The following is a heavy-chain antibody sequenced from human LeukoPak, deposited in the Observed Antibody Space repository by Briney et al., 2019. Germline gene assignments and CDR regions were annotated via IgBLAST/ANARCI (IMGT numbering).Heavy chain of an antibody. CDR2: IIPIFGTA. Sequence: GASVKVSCKASGGTFSSYAISWVRQAPGQGLEWMGGIIPIFGTANYAQKFQGRVTITADESTSTAYMELSSLRSEDTAVYYCARAPYNWNTYYYYGMDVWGQGTTVTVSS. CDR3: ARAPYNWNTYYYYGMDV. D-gene: IGHD1-1*01. V-gene: IGHV1-69*13. J-gene: IGHJ6*02. CDR1: GGTFSSYA.